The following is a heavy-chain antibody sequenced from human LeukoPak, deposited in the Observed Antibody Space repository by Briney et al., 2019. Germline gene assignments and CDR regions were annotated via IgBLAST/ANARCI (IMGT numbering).Heavy chain of an antibody. CDR1: GYTFTGYY. CDR2: INPNSGGT. CDR3: ARCPSNYYCYTMDV. Sequence: ASVKVSCKASGYTFTGYYMHWVRQAPGQGLEWMGWINPNSGGTNYAQKFQGWVTMIRDTSISTAYMELSRLRSDDTAVYYCARCPSNYYCYTMDVWGQGTTVTVSS. V-gene: IGHV1-2*04. J-gene: IGHJ6*02.